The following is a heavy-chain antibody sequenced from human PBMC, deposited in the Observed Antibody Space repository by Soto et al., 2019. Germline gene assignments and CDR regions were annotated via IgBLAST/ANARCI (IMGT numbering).Heavy chain of an antibody. D-gene: IGHD3-10*01. J-gene: IGHJ6*02. CDR3: ARVGGGLASLGYYGMDV. CDR1: GYTLIGYY. CDR2: INPNSGGT. V-gene: IGHV1-2*04. Sequence: ASVEVACKASGYTLIGYYIHWVRQARGEGLEWMGWINPNSGGTNYAQRFQGWVTMTRDRSISTAYMELSRLKSDDTAVYYCARVGGGLASLGYYGMDVWGQGTTVTVSS.